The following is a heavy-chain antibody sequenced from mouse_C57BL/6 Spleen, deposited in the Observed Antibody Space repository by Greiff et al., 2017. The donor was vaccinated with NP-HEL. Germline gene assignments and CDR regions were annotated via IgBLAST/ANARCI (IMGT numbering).Heavy chain of an antibody. CDR3: ARNYGSSQGYFDY. V-gene: IGHV1-82*01. CDR1: GYAFSSSW. J-gene: IGHJ2*01. Sequence: VQLQQSGPELVKPGASVKISCKASGYAFSSSWMNWVKQRPGKGLEWIGRIYPGDGDTNYNGKFKGKATLTADKSSSTAYMQLSSLTSEDSAVYFCARNYGSSQGYFDYWGQGTTLTVSS. D-gene: IGHD1-1*01. CDR2: IYPGDGDT.